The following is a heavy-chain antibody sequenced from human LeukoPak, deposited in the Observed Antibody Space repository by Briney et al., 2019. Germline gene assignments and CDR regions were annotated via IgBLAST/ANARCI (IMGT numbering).Heavy chain of an antibody. J-gene: IGHJ4*02. CDR1: GYTFTGHF. V-gene: IGHV1-2*02. CDR3: SREASCDTTSCPQDY. Sequence: ASVTVSCKASGYTFTGHFIFWVRQSPGQQLELVASIYPNNGDTYYVPKFQGRVTVTSDTSISTAYMDISGLRSDDTAFYYCSREASCDTTSCPQDYWGQGTLVTVSS. D-gene: IGHD2-2*01. CDR2: IYPNNGDT.